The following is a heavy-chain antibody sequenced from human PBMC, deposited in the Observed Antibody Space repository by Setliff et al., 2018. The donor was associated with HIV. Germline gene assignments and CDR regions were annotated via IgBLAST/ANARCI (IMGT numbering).Heavy chain of an antibody. CDR1: EFTFTNAW. Sequence: GSLRLSCAASEFTFTNAWMSWVRQAPGKRLEWVGRIKTKADGGTTDYAAPVKGRFTISRDDSKNTLYLQMNSLKTEDTAMYYCTGSVWNPGHWGQGSLVTVSS. D-gene: IGHD1-1*01. V-gene: IGHV3-15*01. CDR2: IKTKADGGTT. CDR3: TGSVWNPGH. J-gene: IGHJ4*02.